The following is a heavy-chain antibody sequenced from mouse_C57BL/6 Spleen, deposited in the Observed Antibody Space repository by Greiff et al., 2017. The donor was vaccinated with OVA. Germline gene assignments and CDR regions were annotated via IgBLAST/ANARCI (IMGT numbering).Heavy chain of an antibody. CDR2: IRNKANGYTT. D-gene: IGHD3-2*02. Sequence: EVKLVESGGGLVQPGGSLSLSCAASGFTFTDYYMSWVRQPPGKALEWLGFIRNKANGYTTEYSASVKGRFTISRDNSQSILYLQMNALRAEDSATYYCARSDSSGSFAYWGQGTLVTVSA. V-gene: IGHV7-3*01. CDR1: GFTFTDYY. CDR3: ARSDSSGSFAY. J-gene: IGHJ3*01.